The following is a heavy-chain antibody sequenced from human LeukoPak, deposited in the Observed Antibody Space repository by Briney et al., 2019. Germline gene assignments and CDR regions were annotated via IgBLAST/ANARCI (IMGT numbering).Heavy chain of an antibody. CDR2: IYPGDSDT. Sequence: GESLKISCKGSGYRFTSYWIGWVRQMPGKGLEWMGIIYPGDSDTRYSPSFQGQVTISADKSISTAYLQWSSLKASDTAMYYCARASRDYDYVWGSYRWTNFDYWGQGTLVTVSS. D-gene: IGHD3-16*02. CDR1: GYRFTSYW. CDR3: ARASRDYDYVWGSYRWTNFDY. V-gene: IGHV5-51*01. J-gene: IGHJ4*02.